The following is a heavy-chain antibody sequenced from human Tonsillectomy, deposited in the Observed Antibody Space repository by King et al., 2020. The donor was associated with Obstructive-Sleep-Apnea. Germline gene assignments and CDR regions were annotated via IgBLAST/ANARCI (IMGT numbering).Heavy chain of an antibody. CDR3: TTKIAPDYYDSGSYWRRRELDY. D-gene: IGHD3-10*01. J-gene: IGHJ4*02. CDR2: IKSKTDGGTT. CDR1: GLTFNYAW. Sequence: EVQLVESGGGLVKPGGSLRLSCAASGLTFNYAWVSWVRQAPGKGLEWVGRIKSKTDGGTTDYAAPVKGRFSISRDDSKNTLYLQMNSLKTDDTAVYYCTTKIAPDYYDSGSYWRRRELDYWGQGTLVTVSS. V-gene: IGHV3-15*01.